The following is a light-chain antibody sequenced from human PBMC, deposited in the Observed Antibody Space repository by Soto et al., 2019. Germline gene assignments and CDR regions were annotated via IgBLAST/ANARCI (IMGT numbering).Light chain of an antibody. CDR3: QQLISYPIT. Sequence: DIQLTQSPSFLSASVGDRVTITCRASQDISNYLAWYQQKPGEGPKLLIYAASTLQSGVPGRFSGSGSGTEFTLTISSLQPEDFATYYCQQLISYPITFGQGTRLEIK. CDR2: AAS. V-gene: IGKV1-9*01. J-gene: IGKJ5*01. CDR1: QDISNY.